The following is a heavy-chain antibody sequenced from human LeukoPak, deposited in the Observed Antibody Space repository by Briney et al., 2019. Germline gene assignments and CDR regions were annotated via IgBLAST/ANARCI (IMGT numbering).Heavy chain of an antibody. CDR1: GGSISSYY. J-gene: IGHJ6*03. CDR2: IYHSGST. D-gene: IGHD4-23*01. CDR3: ARGGGNGGGWVGHYYYMDV. V-gene: IGHV4-59*04. Sequence: SETLSLTCTVSGGSISSYYWRWIRQPPGKGLEWVGNIYHSGSTYNNPSLKGRVTMSVDTHKNQFSLKLTSATAAHTAVYYCARGGGNGGGWVGHYYYMDVWGKGTTVTVSS.